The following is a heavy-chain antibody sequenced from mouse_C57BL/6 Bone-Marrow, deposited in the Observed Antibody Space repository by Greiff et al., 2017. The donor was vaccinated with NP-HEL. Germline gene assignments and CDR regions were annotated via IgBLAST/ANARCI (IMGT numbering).Heavy chain of an antibody. V-gene: IGHV1-80*01. CDR2: IYPGDGDT. J-gene: IGHJ4*01. Sequence: QVQLQQSGAELVKPGASVKISCKASGYAFSSYWMNWVKQSPGKGLEWIGQIYPGDGDTNYNGKFKGKATLTADKSSSTAYMQLSSLTSEDSAVYFCAREAQATFYAMDDWGQGTSVTVSS. D-gene: IGHD3-2*02. CDR3: AREAQATFYAMDD. CDR1: GYAFSSYW.